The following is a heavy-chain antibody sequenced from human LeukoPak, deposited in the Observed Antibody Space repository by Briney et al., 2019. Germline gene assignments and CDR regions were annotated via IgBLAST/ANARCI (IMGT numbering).Heavy chain of an antibody. D-gene: IGHD2-15*01. CDR3: ARAPGYCSGSDCYSFSPYDA. CDR1: GDPIRSGGYH. CDR2: IYYSGNP. J-gene: IGHJ5*02. Sequence: SETLSLPCTLSGDPIRSGGYHWSWIRQHPGQALVWIGYIYYSGNPYNNPSLKSRLTISVDTSKNQLALKLTSVSAADTAVYYCARAPGYCSGSDCYSFSPYDAWGQGTLVAVSS. V-gene: IGHV4-31*03.